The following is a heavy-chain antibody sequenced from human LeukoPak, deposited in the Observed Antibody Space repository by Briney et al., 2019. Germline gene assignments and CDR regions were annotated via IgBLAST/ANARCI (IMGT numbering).Heavy chain of an antibody. Sequence: SQTLSLTCTVSGDSISGGGYYWSWIRQPAGKGLEWIGRIFSSGNTIYNPSLQSRVTMSVDTSKNQFSLRLNSVTAADTAVYYCARSPHRLIGHWFDPWGQGTLVTVSS. V-gene: IGHV4-61*02. CDR3: ARSPHRLIGHWFDP. CDR1: GDSISGGGYY. J-gene: IGHJ5*02. D-gene: IGHD3-16*01. CDR2: IFSSGNT.